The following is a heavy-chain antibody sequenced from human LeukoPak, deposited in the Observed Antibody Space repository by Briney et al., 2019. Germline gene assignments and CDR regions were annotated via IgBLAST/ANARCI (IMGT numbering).Heavy chain of an antibody. V-gene: IGHV3-30*02. D-gene: IGHD2-21*01. J-gene: IGHJ4*02. Sequence: GGSLRLSCAASGFTFSSYGMHWVRQAPGKGLEWVAFIRYDGSNKYYADSVKGRFTISRDNSKNTPSLQMNSLRAEDTAVYYCAKDYAVITGALCDYWGQGTLVTVSS. CDR2: IRYDGSNK. CDR3: AKDYAVITGALCDY. CDR1: GFTFSSYG.